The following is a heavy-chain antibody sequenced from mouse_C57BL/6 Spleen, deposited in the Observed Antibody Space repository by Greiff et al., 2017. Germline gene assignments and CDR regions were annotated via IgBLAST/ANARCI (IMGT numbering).Heavy chain of an antibody. D-gene: IGHD2-1*01. V-gene: IGHV3-6*01. CDR2: ISYDGSN. Sequence: EVQLQESGPGLVKPSQSLSLTCSVTGYSITSGYYWNWIRQFPGNKLEWMGYISYDGSNNYNPSLKNRISITLDTSKNQFFLKLNSVTTEDTATYYCARERIYYDNYGFADWGQGTLVTVSA. CDR1: GYSITSGYY. J-gene: IGHJ3*01. CDR3: ARERIYYDNYGFAD.